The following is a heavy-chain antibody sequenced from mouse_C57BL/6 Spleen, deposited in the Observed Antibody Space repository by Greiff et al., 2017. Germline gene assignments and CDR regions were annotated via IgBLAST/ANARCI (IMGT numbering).Heavy chain of an antibody. J-gene: IGHJ4*01. Sequence: QVHVKQSGAELVRPGTSVKVSCKASGYAFTNYLIAWVKQRPGQGLEWIGVIIPGSGGTNYNEKFKGKATLTADKSSSTAYMQLSSLTSEDSAVFFCARWGTTVVAPYYAMGYWGQGTSVTVSS. D-gene: IGHD1-1*01. CDR2: IIPGSGGT. CDR1: GYAFTNYL. CDR3: ARWGTTVVAPYYAMGY. V-gene: IGHV1-54*01.